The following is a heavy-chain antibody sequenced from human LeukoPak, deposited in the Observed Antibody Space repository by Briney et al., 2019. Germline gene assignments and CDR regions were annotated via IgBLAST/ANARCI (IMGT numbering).Heavy chain of an antibody. CDR3: ARTSREMTASTGYFDY. V-gene: IGHV1-69*13. J-gene: IGHJ4*02. CDR2: IIPLFGTA. D-gene: IGHD2-21*02. CDR1: GGTFSNYA. Sequence: SVKVSCKASGGTFSNYAISWVRQAPGQGLEWMGGIIPLFGTANYAQKFQGRVTITADESTSTAYMELSSLRSEDTAVYYCARTSREMTASTGYFDYWGQGTLVTVSS.